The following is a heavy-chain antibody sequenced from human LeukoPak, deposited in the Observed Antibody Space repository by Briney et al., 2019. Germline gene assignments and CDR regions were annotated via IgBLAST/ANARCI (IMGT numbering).Heavy chain of an antibody. CDR2: ISGSGTTI. Sequence: GGSLRLSCAASGFIFSNYNMNWVRQAPGKGLEWVSYISGSGTTIHYADSVKGRFTISRDNAKNSLYLQMNSLRAEDTAVYYCARGGYCSSSVCYSLNAFDIWGQGTMFTVSS. CDR1: GFIFSNYN. CDR3: ARGGYCSSSVCYSLNAFDI. D-gene: IGHD2-2*01. V-gene: IGHV3-48*04. J-gene: IGHJ3*02.